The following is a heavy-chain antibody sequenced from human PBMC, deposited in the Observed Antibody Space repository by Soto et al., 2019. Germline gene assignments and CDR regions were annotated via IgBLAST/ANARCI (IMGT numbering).Heavy chain of an antibody. D-gene: IGHD3-22*01. CDR1: GFTFSRSP. J-gene: IGHJ5*02. CDR3: ARDLNYYDTSGYYLSQFDP. Sequence: GGSLRLSCAASGFTFSRSPMHWVRQAQVKGLEWVASISSDGGKTYYADSVKGRFTISKDSSKNTLFLQMNGLRTEDTGVYFCARDLNYYDTSGYYLSQFDPWGQGTLVTVSS. CDR2: ISSDGGKT. V-gene: IGHV3-30-3*01.